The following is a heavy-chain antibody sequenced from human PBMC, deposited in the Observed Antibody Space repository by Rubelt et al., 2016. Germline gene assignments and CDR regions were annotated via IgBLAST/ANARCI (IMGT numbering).Heavy chain of an antibody. CDR3: AKDLAGAVAGNWFDP. CDR1: TGSSNY. J-gene: IGHJ5*02. Sequence: TGSSNYMSWVRQAPGKGLEWVSVIYSGGSTYYADSVKGRFTISRDNSKNTLYLQMNSLRAEDTAVYYCAKDLAGAVAGNWFDPWGQGTLVTVSS. CDR2: IYSGGST. V-gene: IGHV3-53*01. D-gene: IGHD6-19*01.